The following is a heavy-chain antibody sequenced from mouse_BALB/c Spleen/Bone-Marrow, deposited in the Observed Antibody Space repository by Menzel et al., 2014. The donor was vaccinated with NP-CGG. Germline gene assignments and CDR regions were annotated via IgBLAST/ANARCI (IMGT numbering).Heavy chain of an antibody. V-gene: IGHV4-1*02. CDR2: INPDSSTI. CDR1: GFDFSRYW. J-gene: IGHJ2*01. CDR3: ARQGYYGKGDY. Sequence: EVQRVESGGGLVQPGGSLKLSCAASGFDFSRYWMSWVRHAPGKGLEWIGEINPDSSTINYTPSLKDKFIISRDNAKNTLYLQMSKVRSEDTALYYCARQGYYGKGDYWGQGTTLTVSS. D-gene: IGHD2-1*01.